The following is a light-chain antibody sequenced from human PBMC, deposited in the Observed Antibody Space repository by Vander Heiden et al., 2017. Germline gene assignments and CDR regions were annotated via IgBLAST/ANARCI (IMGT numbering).Light chain of an antibody. Sequence: PGQSIAISCTGTSSDVGGYNYVSWYQQHPGKAPKLMIYEVSNRPSGVSNRFSGSKSGNTASLTISGLQAEDEADYYCSSYTSSSTLVFGGGTKLTVL. V-gene: IGLV2-14*01. CDR1: SSDVGGYNY. CDR3: SSYTSSSTLV. J-gene: IGLJ2*01. CDR2: EVS.